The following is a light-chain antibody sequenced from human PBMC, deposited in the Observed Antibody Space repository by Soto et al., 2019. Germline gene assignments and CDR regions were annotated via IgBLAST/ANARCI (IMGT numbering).Light chain of an antibody. CDR1: QSISKW. CDR3: QQYNHYSSST. V-gene: IGKV1-5*01. J-gene: IGKJ2*01. CDR2: DAS. Sequence: DIQLTQSPSTLSASVGDRVTITCRASQSISKWLAWYQHKPGKAPNLLIFDASRLHSGVPSRFNACGSGTEFTLTIDGLQPDDFATYYCQQYNHYSSSTFGQGTKLES.